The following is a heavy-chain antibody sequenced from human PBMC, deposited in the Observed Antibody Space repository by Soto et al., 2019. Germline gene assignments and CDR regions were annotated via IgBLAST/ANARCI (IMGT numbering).Heavy chain of an antibody. CDR1: GFTFSSYA. CDR2: ISYDGSNK. D-gene: IGHD5-12*01. V-gene: IGHV3-30-3*01. J-gene: IGHJ6*02. CDR3: ASTIASYFFRQYSGYDLGYYYYYGMDV. Sequence: PGGSLRLSCAASGFTFSSYAMHWVRQAPGKGLEWVAVISYDGSNKYYADSVKGRFTISRDNSKNTLYLQMNSLRAEDTAVYYCASTIASYFFRQYSGYDLGYYYYYGMDVWGQGTTVTVSS.